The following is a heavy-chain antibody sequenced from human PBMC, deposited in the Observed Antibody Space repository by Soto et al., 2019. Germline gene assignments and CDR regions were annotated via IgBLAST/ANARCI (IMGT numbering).Heavy chain of an antibody. Sequence: QVQLVESGGAVVQPGTSLRLSCAASGAAFSTYGVHWVRQAPGKGLEWVAILSYDGHNEYYTDSVKGRFTISRDTARNTLYLQMDRLRAYDTAIDYCAKDRGFGEYLFDSWGQETLVTDSS. CDR2: LSYDGHNE. D-gene: IGHD3-10*01. CDR3: AKDRGFGEYLFDS. V-gene: IGHV3-30*18. J-gene: IGHJ4*02. CDR1: GAAFSTYG.